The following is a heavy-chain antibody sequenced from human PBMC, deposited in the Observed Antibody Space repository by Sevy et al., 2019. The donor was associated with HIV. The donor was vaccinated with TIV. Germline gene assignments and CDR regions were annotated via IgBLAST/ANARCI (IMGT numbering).Heavy chain of an antibody. CDR3: AKSRHSGSSSAFDY. CDR1: GFTFDDYA. V-gene: IGHV3-43D*04. CDR2: ISWDGGNI. Sequence: GGSLRLSCAASGFTFDDYAMDWVRQAPGKGLEWVSLISWDGGNIYYADSVKGRFTISRDNSKNSLYLQMNSLRAEDTALYYCAKSRHSGSSSAFDYWGQGTLVTVSS. J-gene: IGHJ4*02. D-gene: IGHD6-13*01.